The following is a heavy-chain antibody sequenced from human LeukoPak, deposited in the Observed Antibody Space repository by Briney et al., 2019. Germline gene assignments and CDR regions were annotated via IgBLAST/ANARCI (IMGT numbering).Heavy chain of an antibody. D-gene: IGHD2-15*01. J-gene: IGHJ4*02. CDR1: GFTFNSYS. Sequence: PGGSLRLSCAASGFTFNSYSMNWVRQAPGKGLEWVSSISSSSSYIYYADSVKGRFTISRDDAKNSLYLQMNSLRAEDTAVYYCARRLGYCSGGSCYAGTFDYWGQGTLVTVSS. V-gene: IGHV3-21*04. CDR2: ISSSSSYI. CDR3: ARRLGYCSGGSCYAGTFDY.